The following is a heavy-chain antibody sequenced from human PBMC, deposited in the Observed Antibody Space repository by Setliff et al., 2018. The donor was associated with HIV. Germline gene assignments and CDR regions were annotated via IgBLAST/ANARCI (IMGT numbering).Heavy chain of an antibody. CDR2: TLPMFGTT. CDR3: ARDIVVVPAAAVRNYYYYMDV. CDR1: GGTFSMFA. V-gene: IGHV1-69*13. Sequence: SVKVSCKASGGTFSMFAISWVRQAPGQGLEWMGGTLPMFGTTDYAQKLQGRVTITADESTSTTYMELSSLRSEDTAVYYCARDIVVVPAAAVRNYYYYMDVWGKGTTVTVSS. D-gene: IGHD2-2*01. J-gene: IGHJ6*03.